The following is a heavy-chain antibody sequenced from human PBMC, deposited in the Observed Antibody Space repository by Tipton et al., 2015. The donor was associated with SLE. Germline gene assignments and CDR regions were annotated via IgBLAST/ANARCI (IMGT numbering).Heavy chain of an antibody. V-gene: IGHV4-59*01. CDR1: GGSISSYY. J-gene: IGHJ5*02. Sequence: TLSLTCTVSGGSISSYYWSWIRQPPGKGLEWIGYIYYSGSTNYNPSLKSRVTISVDTSKNQFSLKLSSVTAADTAVYYCAREVGGYWFDPWGQRTLVTVSS. D-gene: IGHD3-22*01. CDR2: IYYSGST. CDR3: AREVGGYWFDP.